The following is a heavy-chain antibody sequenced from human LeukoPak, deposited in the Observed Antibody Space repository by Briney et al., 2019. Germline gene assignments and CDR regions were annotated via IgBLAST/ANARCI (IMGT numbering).Heavy chain of an antibody. CDR1: GGSISSYY. CDR3: ARGRISGYYSDGFDY. Sequence: SETLSLTCTVSGGSISSYYWSWIRQPPGKGLEWIGYIYYSGSTNYNPSLKSRVTISVDTSKNQFSLKLSSVTAADTAVYYCARGRISGYYSDGFDYWGQGTLVTVSS. CDR2: IYYSGST. D-gene: IGHD3-22*01. V-gene: IGHV4-59*01. J-gene: IGHJ4*02.